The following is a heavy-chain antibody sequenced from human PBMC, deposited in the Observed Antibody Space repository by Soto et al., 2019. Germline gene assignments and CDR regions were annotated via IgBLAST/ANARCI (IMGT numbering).Heavy chain of an antibody. CDR2: IYPGDSDT. Sequence: EEQLVQSGAEVKKPGESLRISCKGSGYSFTSYWIDWVRQMPGKGLEWMGMIYPGDSDTRYSPSFQGQVTISVDKSISTAYLQWSSLKASDTAMYYCTKRATYYDFWSGYKRGWSDPWGQGTRVTVSS. J-gene: IGHJ5*02. V-gene: IGHV5-51*01. CDR3: TKRATYYDFWSGYKRGWSDP. CDR1: GYSFTSYW. D-gene: IGHD3-3*01.